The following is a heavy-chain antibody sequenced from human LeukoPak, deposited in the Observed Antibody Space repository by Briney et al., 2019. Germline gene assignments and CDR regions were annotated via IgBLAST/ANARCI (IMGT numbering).Heavy chain of an antibody. D-gene: IGHD2-2*01. J-gene: IGHJ4*02. V-gene: IGHV3-21*01. CDR3: ARETYCTNTSCPIGDHFDY. CDR1: GFTFRSYS. Sequence: GGSLRLSCAASGFTFRSYSMNWVRQAPGKGLEWVSSISSSSRYIYYADSVKGRFTISRDNAKNSLYLQMNSLRAEDTAVYYCARETYCTNTSCPIGDHFDYWGQGTLVTVSS. CDR2: ISSSSRYI.